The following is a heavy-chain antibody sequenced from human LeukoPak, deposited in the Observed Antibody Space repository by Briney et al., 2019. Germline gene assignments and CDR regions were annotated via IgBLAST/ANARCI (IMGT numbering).Heavy chain of an antibody. Sequence: SGGSLRLSYAASGFTFSNYGMHWVRQAPGKGLEWVALISFDGSQKYYADSVKGRFTISRDNSKSTVYLQMSSLRVEDAAVYYCSKDLTSDFGGDLDPWGQGTLVTVSS. CDR1: GFTFSNYG. V-gene: IGHV3-30*02. D-gene: IGHD3-10*01. CDR2: ISFDGSQK. J-gene: IGHJ5*02. CDR3: SKDLTSDFGGDLDP.